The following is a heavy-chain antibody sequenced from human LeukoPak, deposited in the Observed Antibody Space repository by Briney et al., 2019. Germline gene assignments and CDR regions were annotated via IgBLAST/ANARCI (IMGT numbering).Heavy chain of an antibody. D-gene: IGHD5-18*01. V-gene: IGHV3-7*01. J-gene: IGHJ4*02. CDR2: INPEGSEK. CDR1: GLTFSSSW. Sequence: GGSLRLSCAVSGLTFSSSWMDWVRQAPGKGLEWVASINPEGSEKYSADSVKGRFTISRDNAKNSLYLQMDSLRVEDTAFYYCARDLAYSRLDYWGQGTLVTVSS. CDR3: ARDLAYSRLDY.